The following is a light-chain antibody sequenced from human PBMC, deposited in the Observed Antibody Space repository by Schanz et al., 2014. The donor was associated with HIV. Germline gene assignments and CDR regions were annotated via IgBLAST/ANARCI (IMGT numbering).Light chain of an antibody. J-gene: IGLJ2*01. CDR3: SSYGGNYNLL. Sequence: QSVLTQPPSASGSPGQSVTISCTGTSSDVGDYNYVSWYQQHPGKAPKLMIYEVTKRPSGVPDRFSGSKSGNTASLTVSGLQAEDEADYYCSSYGGNYNLLFGGGTKVTVL. CDR1: SSDVGDYNY. V-gene: IGLV2-8*01. CDR2: EVT.